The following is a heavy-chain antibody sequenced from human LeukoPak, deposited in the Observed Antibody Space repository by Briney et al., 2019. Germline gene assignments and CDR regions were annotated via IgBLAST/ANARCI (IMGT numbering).Heavy chain of an antibody. J-gene: IGHJ4*02. CDR2: MNPNSGNT. Sequence: ASVKVSCKASGYTFTSYDINWVRQATGQGLEWMGWMNPNSGNTGYAQKFQGRVTMTRNTSISTAYMELSSLRSEDTAVYYCARDSGSNWSNWGVFDYWGQGTLVTVSS. D-gene: IGHD1-1*01. CDR3: ARDSGSNWSNWGVFDY. CDR1: GYTFTSYD. V-gene: IGHV1-8*01.